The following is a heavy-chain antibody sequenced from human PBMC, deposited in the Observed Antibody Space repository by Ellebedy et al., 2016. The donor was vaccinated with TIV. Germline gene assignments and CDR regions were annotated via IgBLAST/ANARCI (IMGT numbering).Heavy chain of an antibody. J-gene: IGHJ4*02. D-gene: IGHD6-13*01. CDR3: ARDSDSWSYFDY. CDR1: GGSISSYH. CDR2: IYYSGST. Sequence: MPSETLSLTCTVSGGSISSYHWSWIRQPPGKGLEWIGYIYYSGSTNYNPSLKSRVTISVDTSKNQFSLKLSSVTVADTAVYYCARDSDSWSYFDYWGQGTLVTVSS. V-gene: IGHV4-59*01.